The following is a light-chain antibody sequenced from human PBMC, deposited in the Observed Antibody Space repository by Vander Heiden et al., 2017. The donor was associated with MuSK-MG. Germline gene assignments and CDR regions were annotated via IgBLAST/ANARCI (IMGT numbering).Light chain of an antibody. CDR3: CSYAGSSTFV. Sequence: QSALTQPASVSGSPGQSITISCTGTSSDVGTYNLVSWYQQHPGKAPKLMIYEVNKRPSGVSDRFSGSKSGNTASLTISGLQAEDEADYYCCSYAGSSTFVFGTGTKVTGL. J-gene: IGLJ1*01. CDR1: SSDVGTYNL. CDR2: EVN. V-gene: IGLV2-23*02.